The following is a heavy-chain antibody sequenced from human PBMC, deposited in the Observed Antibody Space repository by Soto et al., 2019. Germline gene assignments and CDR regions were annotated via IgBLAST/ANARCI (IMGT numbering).Heavy chain of an antibody. V-gene: IGHV3-66*01. Sequence: EVQLVESGGGLVQPGGSLRLSCAASGFTVSTDWMYWVRQAPGKGLEWISVIKSGGNTNYADSVEGRFSISRDNSKNTVYLQMNSQRGEDTAVYYCVRENYYYGMDVWGQGTTVTVSS. CDR1: GFTVSTDW. CDR3: VRENYYYGMDV. J-gene: IGHJ6*02. CDR2: IKSGGNT.